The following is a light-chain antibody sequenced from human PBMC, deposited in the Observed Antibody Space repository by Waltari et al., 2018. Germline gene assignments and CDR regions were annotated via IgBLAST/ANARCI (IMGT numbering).Light chain of an antibody. J-gene: IGKJ2*01. Sequence: IVMTPSPDSLAVSLGQTATLNCKSTQTVLSSSNNKNYLAWFQQKPGQPPKLLFYWASTREFGVPDRFSGSGSGTDFTLTISSLQAEDVTVYYCQQYYSSPYTFGRGTKLEIK. CDR3: QQYYSSPYT. CDR1: QTVLSSSNNKNY. V-gene: IGKV4-1*01. CDR2: WAS.